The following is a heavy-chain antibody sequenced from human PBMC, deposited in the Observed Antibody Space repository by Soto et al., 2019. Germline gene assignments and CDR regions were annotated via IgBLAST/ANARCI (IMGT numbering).Heavy chain of an antibody. Sequence: GGSLRLSCVGSGFTFSTYDMNWVRQAPGKGLEWVSSINRASIYIYYADSVRGRFTISRDNAKNSLYLQMDSLRVEDTAVYYCARRTVTTYHYFDYWGQGTLVTVSS. V-gene: IGHV3-21*01. J-gene: IGHJ4*02. CDR1: GFTFSTYD. D-gene: IGHD4-17*01. CDR2: INRASIYI. CDR3: ARRTVTTYHYFDY.